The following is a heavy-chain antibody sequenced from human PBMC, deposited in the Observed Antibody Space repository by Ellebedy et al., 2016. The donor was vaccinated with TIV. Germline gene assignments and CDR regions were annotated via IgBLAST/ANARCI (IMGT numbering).Heavy chain of an antibody. D-gene: IGHD6-6*01. V-gene: IGHV1-58*01. CDR3: AAVRQLGPSEVAADYFDY. CDR2: IVVGSGNT. Sequence: SVKVSXXASGFTFTSSAVQWVRHARGQRLEWIGWIVVGSGNTNYAQKFQERVTITRDMSTSTAYMELSSLRSEDTAVYYCAAVRQLGPSEVAADYFDYWGQGTLVTVSS. CDR1: GFTFTSSA. J-gene: IGHJ4*02.